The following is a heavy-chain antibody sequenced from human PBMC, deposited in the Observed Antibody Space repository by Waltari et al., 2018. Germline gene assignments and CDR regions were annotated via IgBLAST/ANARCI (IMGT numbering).Heavy chain of an antibody. D-gene: IGHD1-26*01. CDR2: IYYSGST. V-gene: IGHV4-39*01. J-gene: IGHJ4*02. Sequence: QLQLQESGPGLVKPSETLSLTCTVSGGSISSSSYYWGWIRQPPGKGLEWIGSIYYSGSTYYNPSLKSRVTISVDTSKNQFSLKLSSVTAADTAVYYCATRLYSGSADYWGQGTLVTVSS. CDR3: ATRLYSGSADY. CDR1: GGSISSSSYY.